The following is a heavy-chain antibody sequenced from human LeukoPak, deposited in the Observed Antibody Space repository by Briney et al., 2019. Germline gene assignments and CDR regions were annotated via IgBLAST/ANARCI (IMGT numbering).Heavy chain of an antibody. V-gene: IGHV3-30-3*01. CDR3: ARAGSYYGSGSLGSGFDY. D-gene: IGHD3-10*01. J-gene: IGHJ4*02. CDR1: GFTFSSYA. CDR2: ISYDGSNK. Sequence: GGSLRLSCAASGFTFSSYAMHWVRQAPGKGLEWVAVISYDGSNKYYADSVKGRFTISRDNSKNTLYLQMNSLRAEDTAVYYCARAGSYYGSGSLGSGFDYWGQGTLVTVSS.